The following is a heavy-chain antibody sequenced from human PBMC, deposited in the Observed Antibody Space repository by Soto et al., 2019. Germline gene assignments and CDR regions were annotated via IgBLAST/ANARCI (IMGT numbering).Heavy chain of an antibody. D-gene: IGHD2-15*01. V-gene: IGHV3-73*01. Sequence: EVQLVESGGGLVQPGGSLKLSCAASGFTFSGSAMHWVRQASGKGLEWVGRIRSKANSYATAYAASVKGRFTISRDDSKNTAYLQMNSLNTEDTAVYYCTRPSGYCSGGSCYGAYWGQGTLVTVSS. CDR2: IRSKANSYAT. CDR3: TRPSGYCSGGSCYGAY. CDR1: GFTFSGSA. J-gene: IGHJ4*02.